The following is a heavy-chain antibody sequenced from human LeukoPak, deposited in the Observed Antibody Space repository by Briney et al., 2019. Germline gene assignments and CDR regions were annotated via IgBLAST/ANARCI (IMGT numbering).Heavy chain of an antibody. CDR2: ISGSGGST. Sequence: PGGSLRLSCAASGFTFSSYAMSWVRQAPGKGLGWVSAISGSGGSTYYADSVKGRFTISRDNSKNTLYLQMNSLRAEDTAVYYCAKTKSPAKYSYGYDSLDYWGQGTLVTVSS. CDR3: AKTKSPAKYSYGYDSLDY. V-gene: IGHV3-23*01. CDR1: GFTFSSYA. D-gene: IGHD5-18*01. J-gene: IGHJ4*02.